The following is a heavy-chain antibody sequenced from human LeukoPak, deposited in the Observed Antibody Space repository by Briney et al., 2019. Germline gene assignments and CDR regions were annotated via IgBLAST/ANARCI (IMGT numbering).Heavy chain of an antibody. J-gene: IGHJ4*02. CDR3: ARVPSGSYSKVYYFDY. D-gene: IGHD1-26*01. CDR1: GYTFTSYG. V-gene: IGHV1-2*02. Sequence: GASVKVSCKASGYTFTSYGISWVRQAPGQGLEWMGWINPNSGGTNYAQKFQGRVTMTRDTSISTAYMELSRLRSDDTAVYYCARVPSGSYSKVYYFDYWGQGTLVTVSS. CDR2: INPNSGGT.